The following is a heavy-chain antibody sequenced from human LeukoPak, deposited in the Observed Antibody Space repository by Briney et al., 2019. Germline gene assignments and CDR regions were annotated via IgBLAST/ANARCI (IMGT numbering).Heavy chain of an antibody. Sequence: PSETLSLTCTVSGGSISSSSYYWGWIRQPPGKGLEWIGSIYYSGSTYYNPSLKSRVTISVDPSKNQFSLKLSSVTAADTAVYYCARHRGSSGYPETFDYWGQGTLVTVSS. J-gene: IGHJ4*02. CDR1: GGSISSSSYY. V-gene: IGHV4-39*01. CDR2: IYYSGST. D-gene: IGHD3-22*01. CDR3: ARHRGSSGYPETFDY.